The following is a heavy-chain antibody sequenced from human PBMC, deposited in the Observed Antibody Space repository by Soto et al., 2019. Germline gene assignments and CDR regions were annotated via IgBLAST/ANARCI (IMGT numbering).Heavy chain of an antibody. Sequence: SETLSLTCADSGGSIISGGYSWSWIRQPPGKGLQWIGHIYEGGNTYYTPSLESRVAISTDKSKNQFSLRLSSVTAADTAVYYCVRRSPEDAFDIWGQGTMVTVSS. CDR1: GGSIISGGYS. J-gene: IGHJ3*02. CDR2: IYEGGNT. CDR3: VRRSPEDAFDI. V-gene: IGHV4-30-2*01.